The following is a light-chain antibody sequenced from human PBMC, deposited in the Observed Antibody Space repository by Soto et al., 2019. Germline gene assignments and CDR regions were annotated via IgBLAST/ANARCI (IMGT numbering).Light chain of an antibody. V-gene: IGKV1-9*01. CDR1: QGISSY. J-gene: IGKJ3*01. Sequence: DIQLTQSPSFLSASVGDRVTITCRASQGISSYLAWYQQKPGKAPNLLIYAASTLHSGVPSRFSGSESGTEFTLTISSLQPEDFGTTYYCQQLINLPFTFGPGTKVDI. CDR3: QQLINLPFT. CDR2: AAS.